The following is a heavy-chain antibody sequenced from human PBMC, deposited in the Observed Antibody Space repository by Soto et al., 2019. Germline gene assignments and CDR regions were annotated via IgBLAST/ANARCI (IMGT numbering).Heavy chain of an antibody. CDR1: GGSFSGYY. CDR3: ARGFIAARPRFDY. J-gene: IGHJ4*02. V-gene: IGHV4-34*01. CDR2: INHSGST. D-gene: IGHD6-6*01. Sequence: SETLSLTCAVYGGSFSGYYWSWIRQPPGKGLEWIGEINHSGSTNYNPSLKSRVTISVDTSKNQFSLKLSSVTAADTAVYYCARGFIAARPRFDYWGQGTLVTVSS.